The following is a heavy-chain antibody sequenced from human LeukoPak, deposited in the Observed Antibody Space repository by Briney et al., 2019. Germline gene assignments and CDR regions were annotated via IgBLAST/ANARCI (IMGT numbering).Heavy chain of an antibody. D-gene: IGHD3-16*01. Sequence: SGTLSLTFTVSCGSISSYYRGLIRQPPGKGLEWIGYIYYSGSTNYNPSLKSRVTISVDTSKNQFSLKLSSVTAADTAVCYCARYEDWFDPWGQGTLVTVSS. J-gene: IGHJ5*02. V-gene: IGHV4-59*01. CDR2: IYYSGST. CDR1: CGSISSYY. CDR3: ARYEDWFDP.